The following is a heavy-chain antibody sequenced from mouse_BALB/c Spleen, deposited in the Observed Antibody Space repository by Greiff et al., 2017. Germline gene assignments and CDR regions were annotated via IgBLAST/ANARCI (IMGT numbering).Heavy chain of an antibody. CDR2: IRNKANGYTT. CDR3: ARDGGWLLYYYAMDY. J-gene: IGHJ4*01. V-gene: IGHV7-3*02. D-gene: IGHD2-3*01. Sequence: EVKLMESGGGLVQPGGSLRLSCATSGFTFTDYYMSWVRQPPGKALEWLGFIRNKANGYTTEYSASVKGRFTISRDNSQSILYLQMNTLRAEDSATYYCARDGGWLLYYYAMDYWGQGTSVTVSS. CDR1: GFTFTDYY.